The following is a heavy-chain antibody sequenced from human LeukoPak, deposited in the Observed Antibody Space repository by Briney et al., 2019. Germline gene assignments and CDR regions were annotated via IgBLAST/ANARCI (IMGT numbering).Heavy chain of an antibody. Sequence: GGPLRLSCVVSGFSFSNYWMDWVRQAPGKGLEWAAFIKQAYADSVKGRFTISRDNAKNSLYLQMNSLRVEDTAVYYCATRGDLSWFGALRHWSQGTLVTVSS. CDR2: IKQA. CDR1: GFSFSNYW. J-gene: IGHJ4*02. D-gene: IGHD3-16*02. CDR3: ATRGDLSWFGALRH. V-gene: IGHV3-7*01.